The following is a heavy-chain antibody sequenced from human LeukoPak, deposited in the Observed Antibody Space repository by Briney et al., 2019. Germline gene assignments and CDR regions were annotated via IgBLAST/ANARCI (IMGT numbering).Heavy chain of an antibody. J-gene: IGHJ4*02. V-gene: IGHV4-34*01. CDR2: INHSGST. D-gene: IGHD5-24*01. Sequence: PSETLSLTCAVYGGSFSGYYWSWIRQPPGKGLEWIGEINHSGSTNYNPSLKSQVTISVDTSKNQFSLKLSSVTAADTAVYYCARLKIGDGYNPGNYFDYWGQGTLVTVSS. CDR3: ARLKIGDGYNPGNYFDY. CDR1: GGSFSGYY.